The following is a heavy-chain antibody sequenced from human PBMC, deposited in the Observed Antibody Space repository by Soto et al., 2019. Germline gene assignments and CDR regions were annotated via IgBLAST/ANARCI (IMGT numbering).Heavy chain of an antibody. CDR1: GFTFSSYG. CDR3: AKDPLRQTVTTLDY. CDR2: ISYDGSNN. J-gene: IGHJ4*02. V-gene: IGHV3-30*18. Sequence: QVQLVESGGGVVQPGRSLRLSCAASGFTFSSYGMHWVRQAPGKGLEWVAVISYDGSNNYYADSVKGRFTISRDNSKNKLYLQMNSLRAEDTAVYYCAKDPLRQTVTTLDYWGQGTLVTVSS. D-gene: IGHD4-17*01.